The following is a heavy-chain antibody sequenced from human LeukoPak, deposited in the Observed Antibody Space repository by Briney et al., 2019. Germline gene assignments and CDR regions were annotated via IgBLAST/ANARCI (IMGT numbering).Heavy chain of an antibody. CDR3: ARGHDAFDV. Sequence: SQTLSHTCTVSGGSISSGGYYWSWIRQHPGMGLEWIGYIYYSGSTYYNPSLKSRVTISVHTSKNQFSLKLSSVTAAGTAVYYCARGHDAFDVWGEGTMLTVSS. J-gene: IGHJ3*01. CDR2: IYYSGST. V-gene: IGHV4-31*03. CDR1: GGSISSGGYY.